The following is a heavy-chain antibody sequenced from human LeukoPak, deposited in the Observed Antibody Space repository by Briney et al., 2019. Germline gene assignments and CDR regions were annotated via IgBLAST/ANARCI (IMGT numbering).Heavy chain of an antibody. CDR1: GYTFTSYE. CDR3: ARAHSGEDPFGYSGYDTYYYYGMDV. CDR2: MNPNSGNT. D-gene: IGHD5-12*01. V-gene: IGHV1-8*01. J-gene: IGHJ6*02. Sequence: ASVKVSCKASGYTFTSYEINWVRQATGQGLEWMGWMNPNSGNTGYAQKFQGRVTMTRNTSISTAYMELSSLRSEDTAVYYCARAHSGEDPFGYSGYDTYYYYGMDVWGQGTTVTVSS.